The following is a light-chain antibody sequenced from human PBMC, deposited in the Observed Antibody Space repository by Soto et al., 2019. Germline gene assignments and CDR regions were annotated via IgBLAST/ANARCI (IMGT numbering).Light chain of an antibody. CDR1: HEISTY. V-gene: IGKV1-9*01. CDR2: EAS. J-gene: IGKJ5*01. Sequence: DIQVTNSASPLSIPIADRVTIPCRASHEISTYLAWYQQKPGKARKLLIYEASTWQSGVPSRFSGSGSGTEFTLTISGLLPEDVAIYCSQHFDSLPIPFGQGTRLDIK. CDR3: QHFDSLPIP.